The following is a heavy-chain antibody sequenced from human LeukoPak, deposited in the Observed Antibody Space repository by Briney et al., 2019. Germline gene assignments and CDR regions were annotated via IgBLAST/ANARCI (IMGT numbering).Heavy chain of an antibody. D-gene: IGHD3-10*02. CDR3: ARVLFGELVYYYYGMDV. Sequence: PGGSLGLSCAASGFTFYDYGMSWVRQAPGKGLEWVSGINWNGGSTDYADSVKGRFTISRDNAKNSLYLQMNSLRAEDTALYYCARVLFGELVYYYYGMDVWGQGTTVTVSS. V-gene: IGHV3-20*04. CDR1: GFTFYDYG. J-gene: IGHJ6*02. CDR2: INWNGGST.